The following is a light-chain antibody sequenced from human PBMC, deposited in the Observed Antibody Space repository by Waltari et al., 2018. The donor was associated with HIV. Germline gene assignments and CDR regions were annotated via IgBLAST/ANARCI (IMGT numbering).Light chain of an antibody. CDR1: NSDVGGYAY. CDR2: EVN. Sequence: QSALTQPPSASGSPGQSVTISCTGTNSDVGGYAYVSWYQQHPGNAPKLMISEVNKRPSGVPDRFSGSRSGNTASLTVSGLQAEDEAHYYCSSYAGRNTLLFGGGTKLTVL. CDR3: SSYAGRNTLL. V-gene: IGLV2-8*01. J-gene: IGLJ2*01.